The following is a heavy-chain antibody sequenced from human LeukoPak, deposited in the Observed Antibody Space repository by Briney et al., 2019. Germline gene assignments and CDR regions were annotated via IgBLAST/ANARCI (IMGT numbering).Heavy chain of an antibody. CDR1: LYTFTSYG. V-gene: IGHV1-18*01. D-gene: IGHD4-17*01. Sequence: ASVKVSCEESLYTFTSYGISWVRQAPGQGLEWMGWISAYNGNTNYAQKLQGRVTMTTDTSTSTAYMELRCLRSDDTAVYYCAWTTVTISWDAFDIWGQGTMVTVSS. CDR3: AWTTVTISWDAFDI. J-gene: IGHJ3*02. CDR2: ISAYNGNT.